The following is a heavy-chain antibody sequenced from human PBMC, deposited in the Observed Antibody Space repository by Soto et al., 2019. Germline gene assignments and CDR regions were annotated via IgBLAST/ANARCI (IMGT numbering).Heavy chain of an antibody. V-gene: IGHV3-23*01. J-gene: IGHJ4*02. CDR3: ARRV. CDR2: ISAGGDST. Sequence: ESGGGWVQPGGSLRLSCAPSGFTFSSYPMNWVRQAPGKGLEWVSGISAGGDSTYYADSVKGRFTIFRDNSKNSVYLQMNSLRAEDTAVYYCARRVWGQGTLVTVSS. CDR1: GFTFSSYP.